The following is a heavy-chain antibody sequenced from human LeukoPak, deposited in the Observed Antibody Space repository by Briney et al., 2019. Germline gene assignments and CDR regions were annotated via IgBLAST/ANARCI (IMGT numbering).Heavy chain of an antibody. CDR2: IYHSGST. CDR3: ARDPTTVTTKDVSY. Sequence: SETLSLTCAVSGGSISSSNWWSWVRQPPGKGLEWIGEIYHSGSTNYNPSLKSRVTISVDTSKNQFSLKLISVTAADAAVYYCARDPTTVTTKDVSYWGQGTLVTVSS. V-gene: IGHV4-4*02. CDR1: GGSISSSNW. J-gene: IGHJ4*02. D-gene: IGHD4-17*01.